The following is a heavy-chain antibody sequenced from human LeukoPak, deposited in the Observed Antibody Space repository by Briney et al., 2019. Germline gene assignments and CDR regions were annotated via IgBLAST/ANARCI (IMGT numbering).Heavy chain of an antibody. CDR2: IIPILGIA. CDR1: GGTFSSYT. CDR3: ARDNPDYGDSPFDY. J-gene: IGHJ4*02. Sequence: ASVKVSCKASGGTFSSYTISWVQQAPGQGLEWMGRIIPILGIANYAQKFQGRVTITADKSTSTAYMELSSLRSEDTAVYYCARDNPDYGDSPFDYWGQGTLVTVSS. V-gene: IGHV1-69*04. D-gene: IGHD4-17*01.